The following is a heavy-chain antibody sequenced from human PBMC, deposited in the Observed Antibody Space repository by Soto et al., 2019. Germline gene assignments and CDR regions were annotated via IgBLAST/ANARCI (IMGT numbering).Heavy chain of an antibody. CDR2: IIPIFGTA. CDR3: AARITMIVVVSPEAFDI. Sequence: SVKVSCKASGGTFSSYAISWVRQAPGQGLEWMGGIIPIFGTANYAQKFQGRVTITADESTSTAYMELSSLRSEDTAVYYCAARITMIVVVSPEAFDIWGQGTMVTVSS. J-gene: IGHJ3*02. D-gene: IGHD3-22*01. CDR1: GGTFSSYA. V-gene: IGHV1-69*13.